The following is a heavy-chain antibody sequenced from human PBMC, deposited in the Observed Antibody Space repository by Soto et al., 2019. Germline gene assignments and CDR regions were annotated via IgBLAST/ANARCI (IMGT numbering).Heavy chain of an antibody. CDR2: INHSGST. D-gene: IGHD5-18*01. Sequence: SETLSLTCAVYGGSFSGYYWSWIRQPPGKGLEWIGEINHSGSTNYNPSLKSRVTISVDTSKNQFSLKLSSVTAADTAVYYCARQIQLWPQPFDYWGQGTLVTVSS. CDR1: GGSFSGYY. V-gene: IGHV4-34*01. J-gene: IGHJ4*02. CDR3: ARQIQLWPQPFDY.